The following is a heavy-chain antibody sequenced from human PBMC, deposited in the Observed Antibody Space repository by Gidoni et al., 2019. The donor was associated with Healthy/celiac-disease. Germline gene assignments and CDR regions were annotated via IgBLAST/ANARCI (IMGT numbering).Heavy chain of an antibody. CDR2: ISYEGSNK. V-gene: IGHV3-30-3*01. CDR3: ARTAVAGGFSGFDP. D-gene: IGHD6-19*01. Sequence: QVQLVESGGGVVQPGRSLSLSCTASGFPFSRYAMHWVRQAHGQGLEWVAVISYEGSNKYYADSVKGRFTISRDNSKNTLYLQMNSLRAEDTAVYYCARTAVAGGFSGFDPWGQGTLVTVSS. CDR1: GFPFSRYA. J-gene: IGHJ5*02.